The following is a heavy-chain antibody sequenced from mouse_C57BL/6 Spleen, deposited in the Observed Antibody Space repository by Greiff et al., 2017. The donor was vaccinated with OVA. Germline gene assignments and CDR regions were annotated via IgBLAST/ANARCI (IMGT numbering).Heavy chain of an antibody. CDR1: GYTFTSYW. CDR3: ARCYYGSSPYWYFDV. V-gene: IGHV1-59*01. Sequence: VKLQQPGAELVRPGTSVKLSCKASGYTFTSYWMHWVKQRPGQGLEWIGVIDPSDSYTNYNQKFKGKATLTVDTSSSTAYMQLSSRTSEDSAVDYCARCYYGSSPYWYFDVWGTGTTVTVSS. D-gene: IGHD1-1*01. CDR2: IDPSDSYT. J-gene: IGHJ1*03.